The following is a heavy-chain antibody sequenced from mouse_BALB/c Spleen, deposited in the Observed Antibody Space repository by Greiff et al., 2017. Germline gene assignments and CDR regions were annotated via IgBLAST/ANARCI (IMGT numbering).Heavy chain of an antibody. D-gene: IGHD4-1*01. Sequence: VQLQQSGPELVKPGASVKMSCKASGYTFTDYYMKWVKQSLGKSLEWIGDINPNNGGTSYNQKFKGKATLTVDKSSSTAYIELRSLTSADSAVYYYARSELGYFDYWGQGTTLTVSS. CDR1: GYTFTDYY. CDR2: INPNNGGT. CDR3: ARSELGYFDY. J-gene: IGHJ2*01. V-gene: IGHV1-26*01.